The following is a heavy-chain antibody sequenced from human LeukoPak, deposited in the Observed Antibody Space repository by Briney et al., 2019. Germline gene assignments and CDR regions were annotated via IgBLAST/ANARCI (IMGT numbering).Heavy chain of an antibody. D-gene: IGHD2-15*01. Sequence: GGSLRLSCAASGFTFSSSAMSWVRQVPGKGLEWVSGISASGGSTSYADSVRGRFTISRDNSKNTLYVQMNSLRAEDTAVYYCARASPVSGGIHRYFDYWGQGTLVTVSS. J-gene: IGHJ4*02. CDR1: GFTFSSSA. V-gene: IGHV3-23*01. CDR2: ISASGGST. CDR3: ARASPVSGGIHRYFDY.